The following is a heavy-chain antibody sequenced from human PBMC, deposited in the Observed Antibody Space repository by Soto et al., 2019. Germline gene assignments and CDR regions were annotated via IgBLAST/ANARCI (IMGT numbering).Heavy chain of an antibody. CDR2: IYYSGST. V-gene: IGHV4-59*08. CDR3: ARLPSRHLVDY. Sequence: SETLSLTCTISGGSINGYYWSWIRQHPGKGLEWIGYIYYSGSTYYNPSLKSRVTISVDTSKNQFSLNLRSVTAADTAVYYCARLPSRHLVDYWGQGTLVTVSS. CDR1: GGSINGYY. J-gene: IGHJ4*02. D-gene: IGHD3-3*02.